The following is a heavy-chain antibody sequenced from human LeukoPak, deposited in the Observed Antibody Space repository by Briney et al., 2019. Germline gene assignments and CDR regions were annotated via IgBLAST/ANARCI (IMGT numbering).Heavy chain of an antibody. Sequence: SCKASGGTFSSYAMSWVRQAPGKGLEWVSAISGSGGSTYYADSVKGRFTISRDNSKNTLYLQMNSLRAEDTAVYYCAKDQDIVVVVAATFFDYWGQGTLVTVSS. CDR2: ISGSGGST. CDR3: AKDQDIVVVVAATFFDY. D-gene: IGHD2-15*01. J-gene: IGHJ4*02. V-gene: IGHV3-23*01. CDR1: GGTFSSYA.